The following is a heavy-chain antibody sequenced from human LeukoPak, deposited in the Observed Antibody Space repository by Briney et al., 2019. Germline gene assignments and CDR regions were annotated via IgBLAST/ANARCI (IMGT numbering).Heavy chain of an antibody. D-gene: IGHD6-6*01. J-gene: IGHJ3*01. CDR2: ISSSSSYI. Sequence: GGSLRLSCAASGFTFNTYWMSWVRQAPGKGLEWVSSISSSSSYIYYADSVKGRFTISRDNAKNSLYLQMNSLRAEDTAVYYCARSSYSSSSSVWGQGTMVTVSS. V-gene: IGHV3-21*01. CDR3: ARSSYSSSSSV. CDR1: GFTFNTYW.